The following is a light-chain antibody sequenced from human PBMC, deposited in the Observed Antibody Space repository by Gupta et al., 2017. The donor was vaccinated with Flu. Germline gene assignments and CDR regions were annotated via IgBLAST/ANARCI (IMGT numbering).Light chain of an antibody. V-gene: IGLV1-51*01. J-gene: IGLJ2*01. Sequence: VIISCSGSRYNIGSNSVSWFKQLPGTAPKLLIYDTDKRPSGTPDRFSGSKSGTSAILGITGLQPGDEADYYCGTWDTSLSGVVVFGAGTKLTV. CDR2: DTD. CDR1: RYNIGSNS. CDR3: GTWDTSLSGVVV.